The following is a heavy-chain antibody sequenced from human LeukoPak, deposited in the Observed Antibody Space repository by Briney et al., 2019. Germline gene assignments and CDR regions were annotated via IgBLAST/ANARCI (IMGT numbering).Heavy chain of an antibody. J-gene: IGHJ4*02. CDR2: ISSSSSYI. D-gene: IGHD7-27*01. CDR1: GFTFSSYS. CDR3: ARRGSSYWGQSKYYFDY. V-gene: IGHV3-21*01. Sequence: PGGSLRLSCAASGFTFSSYSMNWVRQAPGKGLEWVSSISSSSSYIYYADSVKGRFTISRDNAKNSLYLQMNSLRAEDTAVYYCARRGSSYWGQSKYYFDYWGQGTLVTVSS.